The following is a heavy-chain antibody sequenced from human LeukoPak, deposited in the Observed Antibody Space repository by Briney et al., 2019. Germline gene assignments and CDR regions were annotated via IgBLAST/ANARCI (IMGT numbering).Heavy chain of an antibody. Sequence: APVKVSCKVSGYPLTALSMLWVRHAPGKGLEWSGSFDGEDGETIYAQKFQGRVTMTEDTSTDTAYMELSSLRSEDTAVYYCATVACSGGSCYSGYWFDPWGQGTLVTVSS. D-gene: IGHD2-15*01. CDR3: ATVACSGGSCYSGYWFDP. V-gene: IGHV1-24*01. J-gene: IGHJ5*02. CDR1: GYPLTALS. CDR2: FDGEDGET.